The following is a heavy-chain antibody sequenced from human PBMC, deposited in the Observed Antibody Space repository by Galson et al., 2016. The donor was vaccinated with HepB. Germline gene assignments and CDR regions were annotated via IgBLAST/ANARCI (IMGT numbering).Heavy chain of an antibody. Sequence: SLRLSCAASGFTFSSYGIHWVRQAPGKGLECVSLLYRDGFTYHADSVKGRFTISRDNSKNTFYLQMNSLRADDTAVYYCARDGRQDRGSIFDYWGQGTLVTVSS. CDR1: GFTFSSYG. D-gene: IGHD6-6*01. CDR3: ARDGRQDRGSIFDY. CDR2: LYRDGFT. J-gene: IGHJ4*02. V-gene: IGHV3-66*01.